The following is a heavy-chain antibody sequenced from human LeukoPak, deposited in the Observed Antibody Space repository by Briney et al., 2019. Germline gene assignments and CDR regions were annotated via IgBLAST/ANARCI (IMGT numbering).Heavy chain of an antibody. CDR2: INHSEST. D-gene: IGHD6-13*01. J-gene: IGHJ5*02. Sequence: SETLSHTCAVYGGSFSGYYWSWIREPPGKGLEWIGEINHSESTNYNQYLRSRVTISVDTSKNQFSLKLSSVTVADTAVYYCARGRQPQQLAPNWFDPWGQGTLVTVSS. CDR1: GGSFSGYY. V-gene: IGHV4-34*01. CDR3: ARGRQPQQLAPNWFDP.